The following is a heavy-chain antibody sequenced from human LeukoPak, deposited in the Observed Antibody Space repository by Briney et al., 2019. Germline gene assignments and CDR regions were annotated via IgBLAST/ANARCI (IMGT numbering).Heavy chain of an antibody. D-gene: IGHD3-10*01. Sequence: PSETLSLTCTVSGYSISSGYYWGWIRQPPGKGLEWIGSIYYSGSTDYNSSLKSRVTISVDTSKNQFSLKLSSVTAADTAVYYCARVTESYGSGRRHNYYYYMDVWGKGTTVTISS. CDR1: GYSISSGYY. V-gene: IGHV4-38-2*02. CDR2: IYYSGST. CDR3: ARVTESYGSGRRHNYYYYMDV. J-gene: IGHJ6*03.